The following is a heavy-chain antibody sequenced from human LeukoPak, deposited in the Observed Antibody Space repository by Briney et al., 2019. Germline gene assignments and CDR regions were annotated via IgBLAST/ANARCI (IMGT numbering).Heavy chain of an antibody. CDR3: ARGYTRDGTTGYDP. J-gene: IGHJ5*02. D-gene: IGHD1-1*01. CDR1: GGSFSGYY. V-gene: IGHV4-34*01. CDR2: INHSGST. Sequence: SETLSLTCAVYGGSFSGYYWSWIRQPPGKGLEWIGEINHSGSTNYNPSLKSRVTISVDTSKNQFSLKLSSVAAADTAVYYCARGYTRDGTTGYDPWGQGTLVTVSS.